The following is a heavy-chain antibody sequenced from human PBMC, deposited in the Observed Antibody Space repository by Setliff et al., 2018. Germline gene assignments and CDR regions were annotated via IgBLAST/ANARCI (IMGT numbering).Heavy chain of an antibody. Sequence: ASVKVSCKASGYPFTSYGVNWVRQATGQGLEWMGWMNPTSGNTGYAQKFQGRVTMTRNTSISTAYMELSSLRSEDTAVYYCARGAPGRYCSGGSCSYFDYWGQGILVTVSS. J-gene: IGHJ4*02. CDR3: ARGAPGRYCSGGSCSYFDY. D-gene: IGHD2-15*01. CDR2: MNPTSGNT. V-gene: IGHV1-8*02. CDR1: GYPFTSYG.